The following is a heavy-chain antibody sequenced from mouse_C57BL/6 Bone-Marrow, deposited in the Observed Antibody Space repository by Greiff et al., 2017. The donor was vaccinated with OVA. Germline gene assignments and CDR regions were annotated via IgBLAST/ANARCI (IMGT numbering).Heavy chain of an antibody. CDR2: INPSSGYT. CDR3: ASPTVVARFDY. D-gene: IGHD1-1*01. Sequence: VQRVESGAELAKPGASVKLSCKASGYTFTSYWMHWVKQRPGQGLEWIGYINPSSGYTKYNQKFKDKATLTADKSSSTAYMQLSSLTYEDSAVYYCASPTVVARFDYWGQGTTLTVSS. CDR1: GYTFTSYW. J-gene: IGHJ2*01. V-gene: IGHV1-7*01.